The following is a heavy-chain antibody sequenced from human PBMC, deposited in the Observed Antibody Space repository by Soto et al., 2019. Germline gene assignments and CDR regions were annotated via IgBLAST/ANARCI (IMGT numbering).Heavy chain of an antibody. D-gene: IGHD3-10*01. V-gene: IGHV4-34*02. CDR2: IKHSGDT. Sequence: QVQLQQGGAGLLKPSETLSLTCAVYGGSFSGNYRSWIRQPPGKGREWMGEIKHSGDTNYNPSLKSRVTISVDTSKNQFSLKLTSVTAADTAVYYCASGRGVRGSIITTYYSYGLDVWGQGTTVTVSS. CDR3: ASGRGVRGSIITTYYSYGLDV. CDR1: GGSFSGNY. J-gene: IGHJ6*02.